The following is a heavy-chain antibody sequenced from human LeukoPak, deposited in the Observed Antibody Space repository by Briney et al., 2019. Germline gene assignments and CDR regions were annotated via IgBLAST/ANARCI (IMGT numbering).Heavy chain of an antibody. CDR3: ARRGYSYGYGDAFDI. Sequence: KPSDTLSLTRTVSGGSLSSYYWSWIRQPPRKGLEWIGYIYYSGSTNYNPSLKSRVTISVDTSKNQFSLKLSSVTAADTAVYYCARRGYSYGYGDAFDIWGQGTMVTVSS. D-gene: IGHD5-18*01. CDR1: GGSLSSYY. CDR2: IYYSGST. J-gene: IGHJ3*02. V-gene: IGHV4-59*08.